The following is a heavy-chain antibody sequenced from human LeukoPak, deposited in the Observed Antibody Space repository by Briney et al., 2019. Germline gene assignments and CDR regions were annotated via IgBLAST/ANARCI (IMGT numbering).Heavy chain of an antibody. J-gene: IGHJ4*02. Sequence: PGGSLRLSCAASGFTFSSYAMHWVRQAPGKGLEWVAVISYDGSNKYYADSVKGRFTISRDNSKNTLYLQMNSLRAEDTAVYYCARVGATTGDFDYWGQGTLVTVSS. D-gene: IGHD1-26*01. V-gene: IGHV3-30-3*01. CDR1: GFTFSSYA. CDR2: ISYDGSNK. CDR3: ARVGATTGDFDY.